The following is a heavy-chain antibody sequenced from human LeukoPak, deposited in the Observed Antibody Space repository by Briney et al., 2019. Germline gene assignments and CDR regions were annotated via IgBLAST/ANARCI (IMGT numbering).Heavy chain of an antibody. J-gene: IGHJ4*02. V-gene: IGHV3-30*02. CDR2: TRYDGTAM. Sequence: GGSLRLSCAASGFTFSCYGMHWVRPAPGKGVEWVAFTRYDGTAMYYADSVKGRFTISRDNSKNTLYLQMNSLRAEDTAVYYCAKDRASIDYWGQGTLVTVSS. CDR1: GFTFSCYG. CDR3: AKDRASIDY.